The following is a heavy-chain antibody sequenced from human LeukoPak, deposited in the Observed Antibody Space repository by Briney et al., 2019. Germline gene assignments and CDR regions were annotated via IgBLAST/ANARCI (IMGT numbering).Heavy chain of an antibody. CDR2: ISGSGGST. CDR3: AKRYCSGGSCYHSFDY. D-gene: IGHD2-15*01. Sequence: PGGSLRLSCAASGFTFSSYAMSWVRQAPGQGLEWVSAISGSGGSTYYADSVKGRFTISRDNSKNTLYLQMNSLRAEDTAVYYCAKRYCSGGSCYHSFDYWGQGTLVTVSS. J-gene: IGHJ4*02. CDR1: GFTFSSYA. V-gene: IGHV3-23*01.